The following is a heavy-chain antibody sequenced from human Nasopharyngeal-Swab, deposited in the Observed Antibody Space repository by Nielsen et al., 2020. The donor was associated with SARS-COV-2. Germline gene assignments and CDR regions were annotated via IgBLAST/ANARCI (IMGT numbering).Heavy chain of an antibody. D-gene: IGHD2-8*01. CDR3: ARGMVYAVY. CDR2: ISSNGGST. CDR1: GFTFSSYA. Sequence: GESLKISCAASGFTFSSYAMHWVRQAPGKGLEYVSAISSNGGSTYYANSVKGRFTISRDNSKNTLYLQMGSLRAEDMAVYYCARGMVYAVYWGQGTLVTVSS. V-gene: IGHV3-64*01. J-gene: IGHJ4*02.